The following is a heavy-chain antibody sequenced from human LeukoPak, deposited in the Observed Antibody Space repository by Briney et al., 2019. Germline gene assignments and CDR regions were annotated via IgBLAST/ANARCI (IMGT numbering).Heavy chain of an antibody. CDR2: IYYGGRT. J-gene: IGHJ4*02. CDR3: ARRALSGDEGIY. D-gene: IGHD2-21*02. V-gene: IGHV4-39*01. Sequence: PSETLSLTCTVSDCSISSSSYYWGWIRQPPGKGLEWIGSIYYGGRTYYNPSLKSRGTISVDTSKTQVSLKLSSLTAADTAVYYCARRALSGDEGIYWGQGTLVTVSS. CDR1: DCSISSSSYY.